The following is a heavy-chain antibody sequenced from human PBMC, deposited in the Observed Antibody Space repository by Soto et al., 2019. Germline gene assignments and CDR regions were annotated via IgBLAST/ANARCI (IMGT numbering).Heavy chain of an antibody. CDR2: IVVASGYS. D-gene: IGHD6-19*01. V-gene: IGHV1-58*01. CDR3: AADVIGVAGDFDH. CDR1: GFTFGSSA. Sequence: LVQSGPDVKKPGPSVKVSCKTSGFTFGSSAVQWVRQVRGQRLEWIGWIVVASGYSNVAQKFQDRVSLTRDLSTNTAFMELSSLTSEDSAMYYCAADVIGVAGDFDHWGQGTLGSVSA. J-gene: IGHJ4*02.